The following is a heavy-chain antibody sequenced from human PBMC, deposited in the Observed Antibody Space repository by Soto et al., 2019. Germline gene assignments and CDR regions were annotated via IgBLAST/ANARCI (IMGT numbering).Heavy chain of an antibody. Sequence: PSETLSLTCAVYGGSFSGYYWSWIRQPPGKGLEWIGEINHSGGTNYNPSLKSRVTISVDTSKNQFSLKLSSVTAADTAVYYCARGWITIFGVVRTNYYYYGMDVWGQGTTVTVSS. D-gene: IGHD3-3*01. CDR2: INHSGGT. V-gene: IGHV4-34*01. CDR3: ARGWITIFGVVRTNYYYYGMDV. CDR1: GGSFSGYY. J-gene: IGHJ6*02.